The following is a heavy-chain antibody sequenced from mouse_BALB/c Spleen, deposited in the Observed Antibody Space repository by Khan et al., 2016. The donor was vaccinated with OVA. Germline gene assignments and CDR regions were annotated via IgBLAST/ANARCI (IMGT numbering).Heavy chain of an antibody. V-gene: IGHV1S132*01. J-gene: IGHJ3*01. CDR3: ARGDYNTTYVFGY. CDR1: GYIFTSYW. CDR2: LYPGTGSI. D-gene: IGHD1-1*01. Sequence: QVQLKQSGAELVRPGASVKLSCKTSGYIFTSYWIHWVKQRSGQGLEWIARLYPGTGSIHYSEKFKGKVTLTEDKYSRTVYMRLSSLKSEDTAVYSCARGDYNTTYVFGYWGQGTLVTVSA.